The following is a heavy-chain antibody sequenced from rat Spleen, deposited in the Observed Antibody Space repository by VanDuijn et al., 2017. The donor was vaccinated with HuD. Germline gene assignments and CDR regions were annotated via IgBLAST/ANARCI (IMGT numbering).Heavy chain of an antibody. J-gene: IGHJ4*01. V-gene: IGHV5-25*01. CDR3: ARHPYYDGYYGIMDV. Sequence: EVQLVESGGGLVQPGRSLKLSCAALGFSFSNYDMAWVRQAPTKGLEWVASISTSGGTTYYRDSVRGRFTISRDNAKSTLYLQMDSLRSEDTATFYCARHPYYDGYYGIMDVWGQGASVTVSS. CDR1: GFSFSNYD. CDR2: ISTSGGTT. D-gene: IGHD1-12*03.